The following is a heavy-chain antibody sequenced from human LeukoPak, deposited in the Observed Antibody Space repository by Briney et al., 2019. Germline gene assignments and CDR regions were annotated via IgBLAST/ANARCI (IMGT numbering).Heavy chain of an antibody. D-gene: IGHD3-22*01. J-gene: IGHJ4*02. CDR1: GFTFSSYW. CDR3: ARVASNYYDSSGYYHY. CDR2: INSDGSST. V-gene: IGHV3-74*01. Sequence: PGGSLRLSCAASGFTFSSYWMHWVRQAPGKGLVWVSRINSDGSSTSYADSVKGRFTISRDNAKNSLYLQMNSLRDEDTAVYYCARVASNYYDSSGYYHYWGQGTLVTVSS.